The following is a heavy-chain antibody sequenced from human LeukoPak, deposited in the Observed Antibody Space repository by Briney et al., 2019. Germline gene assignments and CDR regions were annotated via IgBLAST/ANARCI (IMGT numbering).Heavy chain of an antibody. CDR1: GLPFSSYG. V-gene: IGHV3-23*01. CDR2: ISGRGEHT. CDR3: AKDRMIRGVENYSDY. D-gene: IGHD3-10*01. J-gene: IGHJ4*02. Sequence: GGPVSLPCAPSGLPFSSYGMRGLRQAPGRGVEWVSGISGRGEHTYYEDPVRGRFTISRDNPRKTLYPQMNSPRAEDQAVYFCAKDRMIRGVENYSDYWGQGALVTVSS.